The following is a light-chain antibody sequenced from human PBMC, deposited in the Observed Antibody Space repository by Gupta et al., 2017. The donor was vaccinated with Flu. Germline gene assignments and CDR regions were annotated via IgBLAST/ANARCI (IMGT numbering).Light chain of an antibody. J-gene: IGKJ2*03. CDR1: QSVSSN. Sequence: EIVMTQSPATLSVSPGERATLSCRASQSVSSNLAWYQQKPGQAPRLLIYGASTRATGIPARFRGSGSGTECTLTISSLQSEDFAVYYCQQYNNWPLYSFGQGTKLEIK. CDR2: GAS. CDR3: QQYNNWPLYS. V-gene: IGKV3-15*01.